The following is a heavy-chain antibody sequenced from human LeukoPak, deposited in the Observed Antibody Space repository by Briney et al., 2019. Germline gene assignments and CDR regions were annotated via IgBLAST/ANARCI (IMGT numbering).Heavy chain of an antibody. J-gene: IGHJ4*02. CDR1: GGSFSGYY. Sequence: KPSETLSLTCAVYGGSFSGYYWSWIRQPPGKGLEWIGEINHSGSTNYNPSLKSRVTISVDTSKNQFSLRLSSVTAADTAVYYCASPPYGDYGNYWGQGTLVTVSS. CDR2: INHSGST. V-gene: IGHV4-34*01. CDR3: ASPPYGDYGNY. D-gene: IGHD4-17*01.